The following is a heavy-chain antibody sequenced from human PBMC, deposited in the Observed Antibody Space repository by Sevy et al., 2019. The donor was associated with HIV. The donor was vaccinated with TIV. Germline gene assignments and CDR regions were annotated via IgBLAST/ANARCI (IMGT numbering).Heavy chain of an antibody. V-gene: IGHV3-23*01. D-gene: IGHD2-2*01. Sequence: GESLKISCATSGFTFSNYAMSWVRQAPGKGLEWVSALSGSGYDTFYADSVKGRFTISRDNSKNTLYLQMNSLRVEDTAVYYCATSPVVVPARGLDPWGQGTLVTVSS. CDR3: ATSPVVVPARGLDP. J-gene: IGHJ5*02. CDR1: GFTFSNYA. CDR2: LSGSGYDT.